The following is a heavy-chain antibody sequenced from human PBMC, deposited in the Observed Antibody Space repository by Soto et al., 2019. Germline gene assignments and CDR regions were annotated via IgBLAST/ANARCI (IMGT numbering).Heavy chain of an antibody. V-gene: IGHV1-69*01. CDR3: ATPAGSSGWYGGYYFDY. J-gene: IGHJ4*02. D-gene: IGHD6-19*01. Sequence: QVQLVQSGAEVKKPGSSVKVSCKASGGTFSSYAISWVRQAPGQGLEWMGGIIPIFGTANYAQKFQGRVTITADESTSTAYMELSSLRSEDTAVYCCATPAGSSGWYGGYYFDYWGQGTLVTVSS. CDR1: GGTFSSYA. CDR2: IIPIFGTA.